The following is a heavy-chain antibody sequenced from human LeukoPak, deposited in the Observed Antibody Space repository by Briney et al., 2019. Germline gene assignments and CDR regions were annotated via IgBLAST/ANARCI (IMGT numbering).Heavy chain of an antibody. J-gene: IGHJ4*02. CDR2: ISVSGGST. Sequence: GGSLRLSCAASGFTFSSKAMSWVRQAPGQGLEWVSAISVSGGSTYYADSVKGRFTISRDNSKNTLYPQMKSLGTEDKAVYYCAKDWGGERFFDYWGQGTLVTVSS. V-gene: IGHV3-23*01. D-gene: IGHD3-16*01. CDR3: AKDWGGERFFDY. CDR1: GFTFSSKA.